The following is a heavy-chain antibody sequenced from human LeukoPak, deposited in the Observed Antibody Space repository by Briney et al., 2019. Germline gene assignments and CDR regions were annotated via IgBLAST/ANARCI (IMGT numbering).Heavy chain of an antibody. Sequence: GGSLRLSCAASGFTFSSYAMSWVRQAPGEGLEWVAGISDNGGGPYYADSLKGRFTISRDNSKNILYLQMNSLRAEDTAVYYCAKEIGRLGVPLYDYWGRGTLVTASS. CDR2: ISDNGGGP. CDR1: GFTFSSYA. CDR3: AKEIGRLGVPLYDY. D-gene: IGHD3/OR15-3a*01. V-gene: IGHV3-23*01. J-gene: IGHJ4*02.